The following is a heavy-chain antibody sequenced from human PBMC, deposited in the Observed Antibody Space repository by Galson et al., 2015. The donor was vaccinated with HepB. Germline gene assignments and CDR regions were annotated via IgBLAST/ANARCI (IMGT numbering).Heavy chain of an antibody. V-gene: IGHV3-7*03. J-gene: IGHJ3*02. D-gene: IGHD3-10*01. CDR1: GFTFSSYW. CDR2: IKQDGSEK. CDR3: ARAMVRGVIIIAGAFDI. Sequence: SLRLSCAASGFTFSSYWMHWVRQAPGKGLEWVANIKQDGSEKYYVDSVKGRFTISRDNAKNSLYLQMNSLRAEDTAVYYCARAMVRGVIIIAGAFDIWGQGTMVTVSS.